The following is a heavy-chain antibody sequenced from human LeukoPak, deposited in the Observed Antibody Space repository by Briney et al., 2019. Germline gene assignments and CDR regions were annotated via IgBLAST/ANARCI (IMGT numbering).Heavy chain of an antibody. V-gene: IGHV1-24*01. CDR2: FDPEDGET. Sequence: ASVKVSCKVSGYTLTELSMHWVRQAPGKGLEWMGGFDPEDGETIYAQKFQGRVTMTEDTSTDTAYMELSSLRSEDTAVYYCATGLGETAVTTSFFFYDSSGTDAFDIWGQGTMVTVSS. CDR3: ATGLGETAVTTSFFFYDSSGTDAFDI. J-gene: IGHJ3*02. CDR1: GYTLTELS. D-gene: IGHD3-22*01.